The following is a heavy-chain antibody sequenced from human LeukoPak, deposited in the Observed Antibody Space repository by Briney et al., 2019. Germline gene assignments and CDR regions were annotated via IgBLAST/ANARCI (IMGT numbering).Heavy chain of an antibody. CDR1: GYTFTGYY. J-gene: IGHJ4*02. V-gene: IGHV1-2*02. Sequence: GASVKVSFKASGYTFTGYYMHWVRQAPGRGLEWMGWIHPSSGGTSYGQKFKGRVTVTRDTSVSTAYLELTSLRPDGTAVYYCARERVVRGAFFDYWGQGTLVTVSS. CDR3: ARERVVRGAFFDY. CDR2: IHPSSGGT. D-gene: IGHD3-10*01.